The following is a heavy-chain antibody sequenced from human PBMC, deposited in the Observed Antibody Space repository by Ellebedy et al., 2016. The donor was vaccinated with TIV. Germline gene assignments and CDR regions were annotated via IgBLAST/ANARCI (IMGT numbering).Heavy chain of an antibody. CDR3: AKGGPWFGEVHFDY. V-gene: IGHV3-74*01. CDR2: ITSDGSIT. Sequence: PGGSLRLSCAASGFTFSTYWVHWVRQAPGKGLVWVSRITSDGSITSYADSVKGRFTISRDNAKNTLYLQMNSLRAEDTAVYYCAKGGPWFGEVHFDYWGQGTLVTVSS. J-gene: IGHJ4*02. D-gene: IGHD3-10*01. CDR1: GFTFSTYW.